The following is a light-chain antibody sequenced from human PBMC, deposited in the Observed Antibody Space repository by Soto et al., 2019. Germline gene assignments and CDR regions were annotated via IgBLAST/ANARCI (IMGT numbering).Light chain of an antibody. CDR2: KAS. CDR3: QHYNTYPWT. J-gene: IGKJ1*01. Sequence: DIQMTQSTSTLSGSVGDRATITCRASQTISSWLAWYQQKPGKAPNLLIHKASHLESGVPSRFSGSGSGTECTLTISSLQPGDVATYYCQHYNTYPWTFGQGTKVDIK. V-gene: IGKV1-5*03. CDR1: QTISSW.